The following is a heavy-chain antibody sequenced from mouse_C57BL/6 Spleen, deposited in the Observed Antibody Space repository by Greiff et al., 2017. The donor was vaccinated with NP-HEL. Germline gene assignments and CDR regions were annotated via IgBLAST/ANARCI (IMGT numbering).Heavy chain of an antibody. CDR1: GYTFTSYW. J-gene: IGHJ2*01. V-gene: IGHV1-53*01. CDR2: INPSNGGT. Sequence: VQLQQPGTELVKPGASVKLSCKASGYTFTSYWMHWVKQRPGQGLEWIGNINPSNGGTNYNEKFKSKATLTVDKSSSTAYMQLSSLTSEDSAVYYCARIYYDYDREVYYFDYWGQGTTLTVSS. CDR3: ARIYYDYDREVYYFDY. D-gene: IGHD2-4*01.